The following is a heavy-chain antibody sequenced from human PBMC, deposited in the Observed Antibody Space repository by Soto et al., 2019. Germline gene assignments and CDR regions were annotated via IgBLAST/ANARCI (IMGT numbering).Heavy chain of an antibody. J-gene: IGHJ4*02. CDR1: GFIFSTYG. V-gene: IGHV3-33*06. Sequence: PWGSLRLCCAASGFIFSTYGMHWVRQAPGKGLEWVAVMWYDGSNKFYADYVKGRFTISRDNSKNTLYLQMNSLRAEDTAVYYCTKESRVTMVRGVILPLGYWGQGTLVTGSS. D-gene: IGHD3-10*01. CDR2: MWYDGSNK. CDR3: TKESRVTMVRGVILPLGY.